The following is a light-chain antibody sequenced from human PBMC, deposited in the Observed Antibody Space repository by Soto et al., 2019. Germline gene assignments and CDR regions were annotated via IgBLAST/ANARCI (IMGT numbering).Light chain of an antibody. J-gene: IGLJ2*01. CDR3: QTWGTGTVV. CDR2: VNSDGRH. CDR1: SGHSSYA. V-gene: IGLV4-69*01. Sequence: QPVLTQSPSASASLGASVKLTCTLSSGHSSYAIAWHQQQPEKGPRYLMRVNSDGRHIKGDGIPDRFSGSSSGAERYLTISSLHSEDEADYYCQTWGTGTVVFGGGTKVTVL.